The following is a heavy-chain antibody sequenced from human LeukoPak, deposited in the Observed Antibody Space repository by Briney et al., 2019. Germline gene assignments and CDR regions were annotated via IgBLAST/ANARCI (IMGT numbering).Heavy chain of an antibody. D-gene: IGHD5-12*01. J-gene: IGHJ4*02. CDR1: GFTFSSYV. V-gene: IGHV3-23*01. CDR2: IVGSGINT. Sequence: GGSLRLSCAVSGFTFSSYVMTWVRQAPGKGLEWVSAIVGSGINTYYADSVKGRFTISRDNSKNTLYLQMNSLRAEDTAVYYCAKGGSNSGYDFGGQGALVTVSS. CDR3: AKGGSNSGYDF.